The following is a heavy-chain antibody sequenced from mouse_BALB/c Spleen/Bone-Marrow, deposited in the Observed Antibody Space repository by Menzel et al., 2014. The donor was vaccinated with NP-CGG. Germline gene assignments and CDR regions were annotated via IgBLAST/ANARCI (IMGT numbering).Heavy chain of an antibody. CDR1: GYTFTSYW. Sequence: VQLQQSGAELVKPGASVKLSCKASGYTFTSYWMHWVKQRPGQGLEWIGEIDPSDSYTNYNQKFKGKATLTVDKSSSTAYMQLSSLTSEGSAVYYCATARATSYAMDYWGQGTSVTVSS. CDR3: ATARATSYAMDY. V-gene: IGHV1-69*02. D-gene: IGHD3-1*01. CDR2: IDPSDSYT. J-gene: IGHJ4*01.